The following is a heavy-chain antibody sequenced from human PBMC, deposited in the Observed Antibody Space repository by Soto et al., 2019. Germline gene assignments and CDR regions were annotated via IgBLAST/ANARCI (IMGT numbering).Heavy chain of an antibody. CDR3: AKATTNGGWFNPFDS. CDR2: LSGSGTST. D-gene: IGHD6-19*01. V-gene: IGHV3-23*01. J-gene: IGHJ4*02. Sequence: EVQLLESGGGLVQPGGSLRLSCAASGFSFVNYAKNWVRQAPGKGLEWVSGLSGSGTSTYYADSVKGRFTISRDNSRDTLFLQMNSLTADDTAVYSCAKATTNGGWFNPFDSWGQGALVTVSS. CDR1: GFSFVNYA.